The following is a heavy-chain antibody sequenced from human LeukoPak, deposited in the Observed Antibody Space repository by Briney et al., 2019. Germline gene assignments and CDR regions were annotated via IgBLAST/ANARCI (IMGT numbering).Heavy chain of an antibody. J-gene: IGHJ4*02. D-gene: IGHD1-1*01. Sequence: SETLSLTCTVSGGSISSSSYYWGWIRQPPGKGLEWIGSIYYSGSTYYNPSLKSRVTISVDMSKNQFSLKLSSVTAADTAVYYCARARVPEVPFDYWGQGTLVTVSS. CDR2: IYYSGST. CDR3: ARARVPEVPFDY. V-gene: IGHV4-39*01. CDR1: GGSISSSSYY.